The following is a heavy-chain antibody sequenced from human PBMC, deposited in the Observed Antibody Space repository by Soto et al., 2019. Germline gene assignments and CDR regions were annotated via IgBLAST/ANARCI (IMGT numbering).Heavy chain of an antibody. CDR3: ARAARSVTMVRGVMRAYGMDV. V-gene: IGHV4-34*01. CDR1: GGSFSGYY. CDR2: INHSGST. Sequence: NPSETLSLTCAVYGGSFSGYYWSWIRQPPGKGLEWIGEINHSGSTNYNPSLKSRVTISVDTSKNQFSLKLSSVTAADTAVYYCARAARSVTMVRGVMRAYGMDVWGQGTTVTVSS. J-gene: IGHJ6*02. D-gene: IGHD3-10*01.